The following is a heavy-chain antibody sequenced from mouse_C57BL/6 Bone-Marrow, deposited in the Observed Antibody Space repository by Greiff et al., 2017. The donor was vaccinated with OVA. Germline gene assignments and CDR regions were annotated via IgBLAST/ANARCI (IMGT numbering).Heavy chain of an antibody. CDR1: GYTFTTYP. J-gene: IGHJ3*01. V-gene: IGHV1-47*01. CDR2: FPPYTDDT. D-gene: IGHD2-4*01. CDR3: ARPGDDDGDWFAD. Sequence: QVQLQQSGAELVKPGASVKMSCKASGYTFTTYPIEWMKQTHGKRLEWIGTFPPYTDDTKSNEQFKGKATLTVEKSSSTVYLERSRLTSEDAAVYYGARPGDDDGDWFADWGQGTLVTVAA.